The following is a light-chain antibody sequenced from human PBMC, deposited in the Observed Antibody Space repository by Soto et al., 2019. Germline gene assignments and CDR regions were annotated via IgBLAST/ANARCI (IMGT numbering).Light chain of an antibody. J-gene: IGKJ5*01. CDR2: AAS. V-gene: IGKV1-9*01. CDR3: QQLDTYPT. CDR1: QDISSY. Sequence: DIQFTQSPAFLSASVGDRVTITCRASQDISSYLARYQQTPGKAPKLLIYAASTLQSGVPPRFSGSGSGTEFTLTISSLQPEDFATYYCQQLDTYPTFGQGTRLEIK.